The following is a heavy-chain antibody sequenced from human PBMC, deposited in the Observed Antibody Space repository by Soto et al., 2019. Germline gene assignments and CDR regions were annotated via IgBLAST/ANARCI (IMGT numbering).Heavy chain of an antibody. V-gene: IGHV3-48*01. CDR1: GFTFSSYS. CDR2: ISSSSNTI. Sequence: EVQLVESGGGLVQPGGSLRLSCAASGFTFSSYSMNWVRQAPGKGLEWASYISSSSNTIYYADSVKGRFTISRDNAKNSLYLQMNSLRAEDAAVYYFVRDAPPEDYWGQGTLVTVSS. J-gene: IGHJ4*02. CDR3: VRDAPPEDY.